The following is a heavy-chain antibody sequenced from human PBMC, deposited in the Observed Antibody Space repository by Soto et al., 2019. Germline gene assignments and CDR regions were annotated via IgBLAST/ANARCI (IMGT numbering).Heavy chain of an antibody. D-gene: IGHD3-3*01. CDR3: ATTIFPYNWFDP. Sequence: PGESLKISCKGSGYSFSTHWIGWVRQMPGRGLEWMGIIYPGDSNPRYSPSFRGQVTISADKSTSTAYLQRSSLKASDTAIYYCATTIFPYNWFDPWGQGTLVTVSS. CDR2: IYPGDSNP. CDR1: GYSFSTHW. J-gene: IGHJ5*02. V-gene: IGHV5-51*01.